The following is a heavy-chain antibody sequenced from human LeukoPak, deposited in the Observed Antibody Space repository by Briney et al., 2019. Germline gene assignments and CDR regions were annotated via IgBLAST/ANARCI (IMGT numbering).Heavy chain of an antibody. J-gene: IGHJ2*01. CDR1: GFTFSNYA. CDR2: ITVSGGSI. V-gene: IGHV3-23*01. Sequence: GGSLRLSCAASGFTFSNYAMSWVRQAPGKGLEWVSAITVSGGSIYYADSVKGRFTLSRDNSKNTLYLQMNSLRAEDTAVYYCARDRGMWYFDLWGRGTLVTVSS. D-gene: IGHD3-10*01. CDR3: ARDRGMWYFDL.